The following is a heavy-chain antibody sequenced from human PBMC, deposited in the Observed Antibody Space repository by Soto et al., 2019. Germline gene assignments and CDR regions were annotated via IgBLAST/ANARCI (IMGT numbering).Heavy chain of an antibody. J-gene: IGHJ6*02. CDR3: ARDQGGEFLKGSGMDV. CDR2: IYYSGET. CDR1: GDSISRYY. Sequence: QVQLQESGPGLVKPSETLSLTCTVSGDSISRYYWSWIRLSPGKGLEWIGYIYYSGETNYNPSVKSRFTISVDRTKTQFSLKLSAVTAADTAVYYCARDQGGEFLKGSGMDVWDQGTTVTVSS. V-gene: IGHV4-59*01. D-gene: IGHD3-10*01.